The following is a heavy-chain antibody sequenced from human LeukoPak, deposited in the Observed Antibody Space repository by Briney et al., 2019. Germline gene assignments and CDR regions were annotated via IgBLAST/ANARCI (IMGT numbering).Heavy chain of an antibody. CDR2: INWNGESI. CDR1: GFTFSSYV. Sequence: GGSLRLSSAASGFTFSSYVMHWVRQAPGKGLEWVAGINWNGESIAYAASVQGRFTISRDNTKKSLNLQVNSLRAEDTALYCCAREIGTEDYYYYMDVWGQGTKVTVSS. CDR3: AREIGTEDYYYYMDV. V-gene: IGHV3-20*03. J-gene: IGHJ6*03. D-gene: IGHD1-1*01.